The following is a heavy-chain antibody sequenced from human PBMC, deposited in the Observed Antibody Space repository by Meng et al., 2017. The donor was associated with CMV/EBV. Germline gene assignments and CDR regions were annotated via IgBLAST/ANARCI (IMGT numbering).Heavy chain of an antibody. V-gene: IGHV4-39*07. CDR2: IYYSGST. Sequence: QVQLQESGQGLVKASETLPLTCTVSGGSISSSSYYWGWIRQPPGKGLEWIGSIYYSGSTYYNPSLKSRVTISVDTSKNQFSLKLSSVTAADTAVYYCARDAGHYDILTGYSYWGQGTLVTVSS. J-gene: IGHJ4*02. CDR3: ARDAGHYDILTGYSY. D-gene: IGHD3-9*01. CDR1: GGSISSSSYY.